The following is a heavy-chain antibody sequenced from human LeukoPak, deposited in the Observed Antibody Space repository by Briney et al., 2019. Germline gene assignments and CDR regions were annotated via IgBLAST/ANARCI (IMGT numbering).Heavy chain of an antibody. CDR3: AREGTAGTAFDI. D-gene: IGHD6-13*01. J-gene: IGHJ3*02. CDR1: GGSISSYY. V-gene: IGHV4-59*13. Sequence: KTSETLSLTCTVSGGSISSYYWSRLRQPPGKGLEWVGYIYYSGSNNYNPSLNSRVTISVDTSKNQFSLKLSSVTAADTAVYYCAREGTAGTAFDIWGQGTMVTVSS. CDR2: IYYSGSN.